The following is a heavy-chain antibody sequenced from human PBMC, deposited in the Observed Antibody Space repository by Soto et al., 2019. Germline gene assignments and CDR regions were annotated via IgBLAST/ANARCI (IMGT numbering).Heavy chain of an antibody. D-gene: IGHD1-1*01. CDR1: GYTFTSYG. Sequence: QVHLVQSGAEVKKPGASVKVSCKGSGYTFTSYGITWVRQAPGQGLEWMGWISAHNGNTDYAQRLQGRVTVTRDTSTSTAYLELRSLRSDDTAVYYCARGRYGDYCGQGALVTVSS. V-gene: IGHV1-18*01. J-gene: IGHJ4*02. CDR2: ISAHNGNT. CDR3: ARGRYGDY.